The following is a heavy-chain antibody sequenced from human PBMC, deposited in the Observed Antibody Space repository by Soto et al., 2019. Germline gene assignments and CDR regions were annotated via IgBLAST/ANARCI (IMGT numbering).Heavy chain of an antibody. CDR1: GGFVNSDTQS. J-gene: IGHJ6*02. CDR3: ARFVRSCSATTCSTRADV. V-gene: IGHV4-61*01. Sequence: QVQLQESGPRLVKPSETLSLTCTVSGGFVNSDTQSWSWIRQTPGKRLEWIGFIYSGGRTKNPSPRSRVTMSVDTAKNQFSLKLRSVIVADTAVYHCARFVRSCSATTCSTRADVWGQGITVTVSS. D-gene: IGHD2-2*01. CDR2: IYSGGRT.